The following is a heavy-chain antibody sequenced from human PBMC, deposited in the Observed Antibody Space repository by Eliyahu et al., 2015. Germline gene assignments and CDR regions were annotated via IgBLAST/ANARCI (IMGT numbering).Heavy chain of an antibody. CDR3: AGLIERWFGELLPFDY. CDR2: ISSSSSYI. CDR1: GFXFXSYS. V-gene: IGHV3-21*01. D-gene: IGHD3-10*01. Sequence: EVQLVESGGGLVKPGGSLRLSCAASGFXFXSYSMNWVRQAPGKGLEWVSSISSSSSYIYYADSVKGRFTISRDNAKNSLYLQMNSLRAEDTAVYYCAGLIERWFGELLPFDYWGQGTLVTVSS. J-gene: IGHJ4*02.